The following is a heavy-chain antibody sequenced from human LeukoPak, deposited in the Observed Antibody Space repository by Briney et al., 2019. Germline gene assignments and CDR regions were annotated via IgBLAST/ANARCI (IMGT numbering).Heavy chain of an antibody. CDR2: INSDGTIT. Sequence: GGSLRLSCVASGFTFSSHWMHWVRQAPGKGLVWVSRINSDGTITSYADSVKGRFTISRDNAKNTVFLQMDSLRAEDTALYYCVTGRTFYGGQGTLATVSS. V-gene: IGHV3-74*01. CDR1: GFTFSSHW. D-gene: IGHD1-1*01. J-gene: IGHJ4*02. CDR3: VTGRTFY.